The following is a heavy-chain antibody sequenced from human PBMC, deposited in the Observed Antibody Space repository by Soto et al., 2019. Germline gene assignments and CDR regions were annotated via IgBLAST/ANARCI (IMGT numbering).Heavy chain of an antibody. CDR2: ISGSSGNI. D-gene: IGHD5-12*01. V-gene: IGHV3-11*01. CDR3: ARDRYSGSYAYMGV. J-gene: IGHJ6*03. CDR1: VVTFSDYY. Sequence: WGSLKLSCAASVVTFSDYYMSWTRQAPGKGLEWVAYISGSSGNIYYADSVKGRFTISRDNAKNSLYLQMNSLRADDTAVYYCARDRYSGSYAYMGVWGNGTTVTVSS.